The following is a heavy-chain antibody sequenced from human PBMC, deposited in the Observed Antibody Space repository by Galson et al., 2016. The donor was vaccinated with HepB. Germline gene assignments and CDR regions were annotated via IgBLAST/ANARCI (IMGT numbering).Heavy chain of an antibody. D-gene: IGHD6-19*01. V-gene: IGHV4-4*02. CDR3: ASQGSGSSNWFGP. CDR1: GGSISGTNW. J-gene: IGHJ5*02. CDR2: IYHSGTT. Sequence: SETLSLTCTVSGGSISGTNWWSWVRQPPGKGLEWLGEIYHSGTTNYSPSLKSRCTISVDTSKNQFSLKLTSETAADTAVYYCASQGSGSSNWFGPWGRGTLVTVSS.